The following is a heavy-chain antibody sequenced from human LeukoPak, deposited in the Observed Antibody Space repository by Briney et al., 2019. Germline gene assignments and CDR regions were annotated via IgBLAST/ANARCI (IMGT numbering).Heavy chain of an antibody. CDR1: GGSFSGYY. CDR3: ARDIVVVPAARVGKNWFDP. CDR2: INHSGST. D-gene: IGHD2-2*01. V-gene: IGHV4-34*01. Sequence: PSETLSLTCAVYGGSFSGYYWSWIRQPPGKGLEWIGEINHSGSTNYNPSLKSRVTISVDTSKNQFSLKLSSVTAADTAVYYCARDIVVVPAARVGKNWFDPWGQGTLVTVSS. J-gene: IGHJ5*02.